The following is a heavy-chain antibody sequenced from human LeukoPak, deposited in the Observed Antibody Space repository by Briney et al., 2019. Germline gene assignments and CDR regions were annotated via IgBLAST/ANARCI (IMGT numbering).Heavy chain of an antibody. CDR3: ARARPAYSSSWFKFDY. CDR2: ISSSSSAI. J-gene: IGHJ4*02. CDR1: GFSFSTYS. V-gene: IGHV3-48*01. D-gene: IGHD6-13*01. Sequence: PGGSLRLSCAASGFSFSTYSMNWVRQAPGKGLEWVSYISSSSSAIYYTDSVKGRFTISRDDAKNSVYLQMNSLRTEDTAVYYCARARPAYSSSWFKFDYWGQGTLVTVSS.